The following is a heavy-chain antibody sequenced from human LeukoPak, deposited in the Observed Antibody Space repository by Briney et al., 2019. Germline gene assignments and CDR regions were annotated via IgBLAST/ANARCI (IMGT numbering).Heavy chain of an antibody. CDR1: GGSFSGYY. V-gene: IGHV4-4*08. CDR3: ARAPRIIVGATDWFDP. CDR2: IYTSGST. Sequence: SETLSLTCAVYGGSFSGYYWNWIRQPPGKGLEWIGRIYTSGSTNYNPSLKSRVTISVDTSKNQFSLKLSSVTAADTAVYYCARAPRIIVGATDWFDPWGQGTLVTVSS. D-gene: IGHD1-26*01. J-gene: IGHJ5*02.